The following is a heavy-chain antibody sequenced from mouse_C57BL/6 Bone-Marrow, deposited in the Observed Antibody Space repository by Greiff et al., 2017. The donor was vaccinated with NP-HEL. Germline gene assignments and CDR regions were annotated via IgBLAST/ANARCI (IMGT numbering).Heavy chain of an antibody. D-gene: IGHD1-1*01. CDR1: GFTFSSYA. J-gene: IGHJ3*01. CDR2: ISDGGSYT. CDR3: ARELTYYGSSSFAY. Sequence: EVQLQQSGGGLVKPGGSLKLSCAASGFTFSSYAMSWVRQTPEKRLEWVATISDGGSYTYYPDNVKGRFTISRDNAKNNLYLQMSHLKSEDTAMYYCARELTYYGSSSFAYWGQGTLVTVSA. V-gene: IGHV5-4*01.